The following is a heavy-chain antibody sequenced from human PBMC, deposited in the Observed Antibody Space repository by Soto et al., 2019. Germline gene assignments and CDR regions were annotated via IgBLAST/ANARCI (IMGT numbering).Heavy chain of an antibody. CDR2: ISSSSSTI. Sequence: EVQLVESGGGLVQPGGSLRISCAASGFTFSSYSMNWVRQAPGKGLEWVSYISSSSSTIYYADSVKGRFTISRDNAKNSLYLQMNSLRDEDTSVYYCASTPWIQFYYYGMDVWGQGTTVTVSS. CDR1: GFTFSSYS. V-gene: IGHV3-48*02. J-gene: IGHJ6*01. CDR3: ASTPWIQFYYYGMDV. D-gene: IGHD5-18*01.